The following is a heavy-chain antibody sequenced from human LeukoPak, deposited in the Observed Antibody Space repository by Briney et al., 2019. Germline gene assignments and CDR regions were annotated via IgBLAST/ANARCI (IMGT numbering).Heavy chain of an antibody. CDR2: IFHSGRT. D-gene: IGHD3-10*01. CDR3: ARRGMVRAFDI. CDR1: GGSIRNDNW. V-gene: IGHV4-4*02. Sequence: SGTLSLTCAVSGGSIRNDNWWSWVRQSPGKGLEWIGEIFHSGRTNYNPSLESRVTISIDKSKNQFSLKLSSVTAADTAVYYCARRGMVRAFDIWGQGTMVTVSS. J-gene: IGHJ3*02.